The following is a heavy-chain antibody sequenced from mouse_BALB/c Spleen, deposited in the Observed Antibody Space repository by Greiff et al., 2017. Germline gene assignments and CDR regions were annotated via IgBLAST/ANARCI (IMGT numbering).Heavy chain of an antibody. CDR2: INPYNDGT. Sequence: EVQLQESGPELVKPGASVKMSCKASGYTFTSYVMHWVKQKPGQGLEWIGYINPYNDGTKYNEKFKGKATLTSDKSSSTAYMELSSLTSEDSAVYYCARFGPMITTGYAMDYWGQGTSVTVSS. J-gene: IGHJ4*01. CDR3: ARFGPMITTGYAMDY. V-gene: IGHV1-14*01. D-gene: IGHD2-4*01. CDR1: GYTFTSYV.